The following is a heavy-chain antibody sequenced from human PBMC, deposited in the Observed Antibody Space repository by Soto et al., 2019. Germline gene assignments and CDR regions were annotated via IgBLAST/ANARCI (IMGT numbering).Heavy chain of an antibody. J-gene: IGHJ6*02. Sequence: QLQLQESGPGLVKPSETLSLTCTVSGGSISSSSYYWGWIRQPPGKGLEWIGSIYYSGSTYYNPSLKSRVTISVDTSKNQFSLKLSSVTAADTAVYYCARLGYVDIVATSYYYYGMDVWGQGTTVTVSS. CDR2: IYYSGST. CDR1: GGSISSSSYY. D-gene: IGHD5-12*01. CDR3: ARLGYVDIVATSYYYYGMDV. V-gene: IGHV4-39*01.